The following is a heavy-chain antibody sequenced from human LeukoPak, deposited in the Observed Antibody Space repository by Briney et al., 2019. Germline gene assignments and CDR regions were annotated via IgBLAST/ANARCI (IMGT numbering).Heavy chain of an antibody. V-gene: IGHV4-61*02. D-gene: IGHD5-18*01. CDR1: GGSVTRGNYY. CDR2: IYASGTT. J-gene: IGHJ4*02. CDR3: ARSYSCDDLFYLHY. Sequence: SQTLSLTCTVSGGSVTRGNYYWNWIRQPAGKGLEWIGRIYASGTTNYNPSLKSRVTMSLDTSKNQFSLNLSSVTAADTAVYYCARSYSCDDLFYLHYWGQGTLITVSS.